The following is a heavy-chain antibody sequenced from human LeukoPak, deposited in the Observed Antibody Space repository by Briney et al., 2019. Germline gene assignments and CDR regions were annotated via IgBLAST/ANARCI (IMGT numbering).Heavy chain of an antibody. V-gene: IGHV3-74*01. CDR3: ARAPAEIGGYYPEYFRH. CDR1: GFTFSRYW. CDR2: IKSDGST. J-gene: IGHJ1*01. D-gene: IGHD3-22*01. Sequence: GGSLRLSCAASGFTFSRYWMHWVRQAPGKGLVWVSRIKSDGSTNYADSVKGRFTISRDNAKNTVSLQMNSLRAEDTGVYYCARAPAEIGGYYPEYFRHWGQSTLVTVSS.